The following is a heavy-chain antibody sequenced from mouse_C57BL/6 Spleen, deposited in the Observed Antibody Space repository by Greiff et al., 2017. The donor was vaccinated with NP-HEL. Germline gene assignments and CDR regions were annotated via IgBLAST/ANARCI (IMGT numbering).Heavy chain of an antibody. CDR2: INPNNGGT. J-gene: IGHJ3*01. CDR1: GYTFTDYY. V-gene: IGHV1-26*01. CDR3: ARWSRYGFAY. D-gene: IGHD1-1*01. Sequence: EVQLQQSGPELVKPGASVKISCKASGYTFTDYYMNWVKQSHGKSLEWIGDINPNNGGTSYNQKFKGKATLTVDKSSSTAYMELRSLTSEDSAVYYCARWSRYGFAYWGQGTLVTVSA.